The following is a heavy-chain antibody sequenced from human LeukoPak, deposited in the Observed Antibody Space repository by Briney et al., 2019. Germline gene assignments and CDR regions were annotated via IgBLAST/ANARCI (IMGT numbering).Heavy chain of an antibody. CDR1: GGSISSSSYY. CDR3: TRIDTVVLPSTMFDY. CDR2: INYSGNT. J-gene: IGHJ4*02. D-gene: IGHD2-2*01. V-gene: IGHV4-39*01. Sequence: SETLSLTCTVSGGSISSSSYYWGWIRQPPGKGLEWIGSINYSGNTYYNPSLKSRVTISVDTSRNQFSLKLSSVTAADTALYYCTRIDTVVLPSTMFDYWGQGTLVTVSS.